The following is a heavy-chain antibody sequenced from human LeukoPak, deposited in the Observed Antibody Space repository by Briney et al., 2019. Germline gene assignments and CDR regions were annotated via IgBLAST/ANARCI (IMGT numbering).Heavy chain of an antibody. J-gene: IGHJ4*02. CDR3: ARDPTRIAAPASSGY. D-gene: IGHD6-6*01. Sequence: SQTLSLTCTVSGGSISSGGYYWSWIRQPAGKGLEWIGRIYTSGNTNYNPSLKSRATISVDTSKNQFSLELSSVTAADTAVYYCARDPTRIAAPASSGYWGQGTLVTVSS. V-gene: IGHV4-61*02. CDR2: IYTSGNT. CDR1: GGSISSGGYY.